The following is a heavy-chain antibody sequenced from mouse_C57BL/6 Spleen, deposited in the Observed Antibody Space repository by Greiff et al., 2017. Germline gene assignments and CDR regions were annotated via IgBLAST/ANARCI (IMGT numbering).Heavy chain of an antibody. Sequence: QVQLQQPGAELVMPGASVKLSCKASGYTFTSYWMHWVKQRPGQGLEWIGEIDPSDSYTNYNQKFKGKSTLTVDKSSSTAYMQLSSLTSEDSAVYYCARRPITTVVGWYFDVWGTGTTVTVSS. CDR2: IDPSDSYT. CDR1: GYTFTSYW. J-gene: IGHJ1*03. CDR3: ARRPITTVVGWYFDV. D-gene: IGHD1-1*01. V-gene: IGHV1-69*01.